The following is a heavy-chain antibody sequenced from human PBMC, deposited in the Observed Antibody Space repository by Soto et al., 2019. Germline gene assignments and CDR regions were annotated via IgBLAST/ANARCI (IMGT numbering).Heavy chain of an antibody. V-gene: IGHV3-30*18. J-gene: IGHJ6*03. D-gene: IGHD2-8*02. Sequence: QVQLVESGGGVVQPGRSLRLSCEASGFTFSSYAMHWVRQAPGKGLEWVAVISHDGNVNYYSESVKGRFTMSRDNSKDTLYLQMDSLRTEVTAVYFCAKDEYWESHFYYFMDLWGKGTPVTVSS. CDR3: AKDEYWESHFYYFMDL. CDR2: ISHDGNVN. CDR1: GFTFSSYA.